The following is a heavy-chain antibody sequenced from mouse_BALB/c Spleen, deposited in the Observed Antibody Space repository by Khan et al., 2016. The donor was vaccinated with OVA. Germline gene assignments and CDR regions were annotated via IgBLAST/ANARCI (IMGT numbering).Heavy chain of an antibody. V-gene: IGHV1-55*01. J-gene: IGHJ1*01. CDR1: GYNFTSYW. Sequence: QVQLQQSGAELVKPGTSVNLSCKASGYNFTSYWINWVKMKPGQGLEWIGDIYPGSGSSYYNEMFKSKATLTVDTSSSTAYMQLSRLASEDSALYYCARSRYYGTRNFDVWGAETTVTVSS. CDR2: IYPGSGSS. CDR3: ARSRYYGTRNFDV. D-gene: IGHD1-1*01.